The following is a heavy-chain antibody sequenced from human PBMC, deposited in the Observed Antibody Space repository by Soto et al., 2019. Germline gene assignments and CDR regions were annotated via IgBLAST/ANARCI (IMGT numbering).Heavy chain of an antibody. J-gene: IGHJ4*02. CDR2: IYYSGST. D-gene: IGHD2-2*01. CDR1: GGSISSGGYY. V-gene: IGHV4-31*03. Sequence: SETLSLTCTVSGGSISSGGYYWSWIRQHPGKGLKWIGYIYYSGSTYYNPSLKSRVTISVDTSKNQFSLKLSSVTAADTAVYYCARGLRYCSSTSCYYFDYWGQGTLVTVSS. CDR3: ARGLRYCSSTSCYYFDY.